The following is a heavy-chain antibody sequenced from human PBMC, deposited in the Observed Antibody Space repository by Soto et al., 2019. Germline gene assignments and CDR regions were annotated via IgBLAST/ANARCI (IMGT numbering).Heavy chain of an antibody. D-gene: IGHD3-10*01. CDR2: ISSSSSYI. Sequence: EVQLVESGGGLVKPGGSLRLSCAASGFTFSSYSMNWVRQAPGRGLEWVSSISSSSSYIYYADSVKGRFTISRDNAKNSPYLQMNSLRAEDTAVYYFAPRGYGSGLTDWGQGTPVTVSS. CDR3: APRGYGSGLTD. CDR1: GFTFSSYS. V-gene: IGHV3-21*01. J-gene: IGHJ4*02.